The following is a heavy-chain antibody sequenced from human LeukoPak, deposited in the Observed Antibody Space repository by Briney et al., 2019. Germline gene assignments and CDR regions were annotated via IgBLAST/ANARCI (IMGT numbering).Heavy chain of an antibody. CDR3: ERNVSLGQAAMGDRNCFYT. CDR2: IYHSGST. V-gene: IGHV4-38-2*01. J-gene: IGHJ5*02. CDR1: GYSIISDYY. D-gene: IGHD2-2*01. Sequence: SETLSLTCGVSGYSIISDYYWGWIRQPPGKGLEWIGSIYHSGSTHYNPSLKSRVTISVDTSKNKSYLKLISLTAADTAVYYCERNVSLGQAAMGDRNCFYTWGQGTLVTVSS.